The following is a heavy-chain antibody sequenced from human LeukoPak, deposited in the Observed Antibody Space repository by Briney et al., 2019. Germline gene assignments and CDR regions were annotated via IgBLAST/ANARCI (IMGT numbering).Heavy chain of an antibody. CDR3: AELGITMIGGV. CDR2: ISTSSSII. Sequence: GGSLRLSCAASGFTFNTYNMNWVRQAPGKGLEWIPYISTSSSIIYYADSVKGRFTISRDNAKNSLYLQMNSLRAEDTAVYYCAELGITMIGGVWGKGTTVTISS. CDR1: GFTFNTYN. V-gene: IGHV3-48*01. J-gene: IGHJ6*04. D-gene: IGHD3-10*02.